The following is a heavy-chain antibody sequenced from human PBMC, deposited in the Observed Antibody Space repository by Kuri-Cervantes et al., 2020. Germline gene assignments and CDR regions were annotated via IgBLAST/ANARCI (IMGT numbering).Heavy chain of an antibody. V-gene: IGHV3-30*18. CDR3: AKVERKIVVVTAALDY. D-gene: IGHD2-21*02. CDR1: GFTFSSYG. Sequence: GESLKISCAASGFTFSSYGMHWVRQAPGKGLEWVAVISYDGSNKYYADSVKGRFTISRDNSKNTLYLQMNSLRAEDTAVYYCAKVERKIVVVTAALDYWGQGTLVTVSS. J-gene: IGHJ4*02. CDR2: ISYDGSNK.